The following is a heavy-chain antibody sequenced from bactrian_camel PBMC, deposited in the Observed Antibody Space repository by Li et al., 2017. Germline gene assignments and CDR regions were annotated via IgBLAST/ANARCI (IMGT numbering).Heavy chain of an antibody. Sequence: QLVESGGDSVQAGGSLRLSCAVSGYTYSTYCMGWFRQAPGKEREGVAAIWTGAGGTYCADNVQGRFTISKDNAVNTLYLQMNSLKPEDTAMYYCAADSGYSDYGATCEYMYWGQGTQVTVS. CDR2: IWTGAGGT. CDR1: GYTYSTYC. J-gene: IGHJ4*01. CDR3: AADSGYSDYGATCEYMY. V-gene: IGHV3S1*01. D-gene: IGHD4*01.